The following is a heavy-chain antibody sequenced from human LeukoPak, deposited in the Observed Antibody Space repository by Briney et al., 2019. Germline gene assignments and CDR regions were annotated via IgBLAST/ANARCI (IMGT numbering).Heavy chain of an antibody. V-gene: IGHV3-73*01. D-gene: IGHD2-21*02. CDR3: TRPPYCGGDCYSDAFDI. Sequence: GGSLKLSCAASGFTFSGSAMHWVRQASGKGLEWVGRIRSKANSYATAYGASVKGRFTISRDDSKNTAYLQMNSLKTEDTAVYYCTRPPYCGGDCYSDAFDIWGQGTMVTVSS. J-gene: IGHJ3*02. CDR1: GFTFSGSA. CDR2: IRSKANSYAT.